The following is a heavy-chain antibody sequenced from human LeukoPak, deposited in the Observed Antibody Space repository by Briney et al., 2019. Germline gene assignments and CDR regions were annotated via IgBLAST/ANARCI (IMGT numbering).Heavy chain of an antibody. D-gene: IGHD3-10*01. V-gene: IGHV4-39*01. CDR1: GGSISSSSYY. CDR2: IYYSGST. CDR3: ARLPYNGSGSPTAYYYYYYYMDV. Sequence: PSETLSLTCTVSGGSISSSSYYWGWIRQPPGKGLEWIGSIYYSGSTYYNPSLKSRVTISVDTSKNQFSLKLSSVTAADTAVYYCARLPYNGSGSPTAYYYYYYYMDVWGKGTTVTISS. J-gene: IGHJ6*03.